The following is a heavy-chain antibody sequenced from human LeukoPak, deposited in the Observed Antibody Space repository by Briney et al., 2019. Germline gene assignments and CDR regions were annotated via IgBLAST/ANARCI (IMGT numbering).Heavy chain of an antibody. D-gene: IGHD3-10*01. CDR2: ISRSGSTI. J-gene: IGHJ4*02. CDR1: GFTFSDYY. Sequence: GGSMRLSCAASGFTFSDYYMSWIRQAPGKGLEWVSYISRSGSTIYYADSVKGRFTISRDNAKNTLYLQMNSLRAEDTAVYYCARDHRVSGLLWFGELQLPDYWGQGTLVTVSS. V-gene: IGHV3-11*04. CDR3: ARDHRVSGLLWFGELQLPDY.